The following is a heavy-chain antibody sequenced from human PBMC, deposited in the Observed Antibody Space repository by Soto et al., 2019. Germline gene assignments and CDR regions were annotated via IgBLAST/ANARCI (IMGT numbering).Heavy chain of an antibody. D-gene: IGHD6-13*01. V-gene: IGHV4-59*08. CDR3: ARLGYSSSWAD. Sequence: QVQLQESGPGLVKPSETLSLTCTVSGGSISRNYWGWIRQPPGKGLEWIGYMYYSGSTNYNPSLKSRVTISVDTSKNHFSLTLNSVTAADTAVYYCARLGYSSSWADWGQGTLVTVSS. J-gene: IGHJ4*02. CDR2: MYYSGST. CDR1: GGSISRNY.